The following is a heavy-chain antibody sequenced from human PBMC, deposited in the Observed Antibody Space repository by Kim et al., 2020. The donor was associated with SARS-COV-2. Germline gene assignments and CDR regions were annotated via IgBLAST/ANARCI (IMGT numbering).Heavy chain of an antibody. CDR1: GFTFSGSA. J-gene: IGHJ3*02. Sequence: GGSLRLSCAASGFTFSGSAMHWVRQASGKGLEWVGRIRSKANSYATAYAASVKGWFTISRDDSKNTAYLQMNSLKTEDTAVYYCTRRLDRELDDAFDIWGQGTMVTVSS. CDR2: IRSKANSYAT. D-gene: IGHD1-26*01. CDR3: TRRLDRELDDAFDI. V-gene: IGHV3-73*01.